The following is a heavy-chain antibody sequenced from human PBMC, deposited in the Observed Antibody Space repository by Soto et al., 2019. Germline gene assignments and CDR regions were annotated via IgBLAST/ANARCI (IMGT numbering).Heavy chain of an antibody. CDR3: AKDPPQGGYVDYFDY. Sequence: PGGSLRLSCAASGFTFRSYAMTWVRQAPGEGLEWVSVISGSGGSTYYADSVKGRFTISRDNSKNTLYLQMNSLRAEDTAVYYCAKDPPQGGYVDYFDYWGQGTLVTVSS. J-gene: IGHJ4*02. D-gene: IGHD5-12*01. CDR2: ISGSGGST. CDR1: GFTFRSYA. V-gene: IGHV3-23*01.